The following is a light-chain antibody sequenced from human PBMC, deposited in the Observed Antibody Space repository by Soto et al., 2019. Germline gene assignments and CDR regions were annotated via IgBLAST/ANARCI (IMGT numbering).Light chain of an antibody. Sequence: QSVLTQPPGVSFAPGHRVTISCTGSSSNIGAGHDVHWYQHLPGTAPKRLIYGNGNRPSGIPDRFSGSKSGTSASLAITGLQAEDEADYYCQSYATSLSGSEVFGTGPKVTVL. CDR2: GNG. J-gene: IGLJ1*01. CDR3: QSYATSLSGSEV. V-gene: IGLV1-40*01. CDR1: SSNIGAGHD.